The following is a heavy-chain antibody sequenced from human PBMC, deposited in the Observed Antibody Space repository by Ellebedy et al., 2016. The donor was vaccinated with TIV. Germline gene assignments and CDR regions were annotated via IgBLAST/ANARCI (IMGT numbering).Heavy chain of an antibody. Sequence: GGSLRLXCAASGFPFHVYAMGWIRQAPGKELEWVSTIGGDGANTYYADSVAGRFTISRDNSKNTLYLQMNRLRGEDTAIYYCTKDRTWDVSTWYYGAFSIEVWGQGTTVTVSS. J-gene: IGHJ6*02. D-gene: IGHD6-13*01. CDR3: TKDRTWDVSTWYYGAFSIEV. CDR1: GFPFHVYA. CDR2: IGGDGANT. V-gene: IGHV3-23*01.